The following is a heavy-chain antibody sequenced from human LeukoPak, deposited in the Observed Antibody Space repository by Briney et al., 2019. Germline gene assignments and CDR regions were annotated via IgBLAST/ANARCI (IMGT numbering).Heavy chain of an antibody. CDR1: GFTFSSYG. J-gene: IGHJ4*02. V-gene: IGHV3-30*18. Sequence: SGGSLRRSCAASGFTFSSYGMHWVRQAPGKGLEWVAAISYDGRNKEYVDSVKGRFTISRDNSKNTVYLQMNSLRAEDTAVYNCAKDRGYSHGFDYWGQGTLVTVSS. CDR3: AKDRGYSHGFDY. CDR2: ISYDGRNK. D-gene: IGHD5-18*01.